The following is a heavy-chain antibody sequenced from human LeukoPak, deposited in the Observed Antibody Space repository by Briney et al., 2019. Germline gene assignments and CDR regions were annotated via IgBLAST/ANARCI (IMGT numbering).Heavy chain of an antibody. CDR3: ARGGSGSPLDY. J-gene: IGHJ4*02. CDR1: GGSISTSGYY. Sequence: PSETLSLTCTVSGGSISTSGYYWSWIRQPPGKGLEWIGYIYYSGSTNYNPSLKSRVTISVDTSKNQFSLKLSSVTAADTAVYYCARGGSGSPLDYWGQGTLVTVSS. CDR2: IYYSGST. V-gene: IGHV4-61*08. D-gene: IGHD3-10*01.